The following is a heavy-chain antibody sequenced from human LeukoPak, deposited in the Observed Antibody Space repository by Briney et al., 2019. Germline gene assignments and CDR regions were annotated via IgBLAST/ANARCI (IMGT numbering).Heavy chain of an antibody. Sequence: SETLSLTCTVSDGSISSSSYYWGWVRQPPGQGLEWIGNIYYSGRTYYNPSLKSRVTITLDTSKKQFPLEVGLVTAALSALYYRARGQPQDGYDLGAFDLWGQGTLVTVSS. CDR1: DGSISSSSYY. J-gene: IGHJ4*02. D-gene: IGHD5-12*01. V-gene: IGHV4-39*01. CDR2: IYYSGRT. CDR3: ARGQPQDGYDLGAFDL.